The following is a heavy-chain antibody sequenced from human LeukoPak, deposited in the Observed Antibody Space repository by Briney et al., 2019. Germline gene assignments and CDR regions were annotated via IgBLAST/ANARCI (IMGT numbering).Heavy chain of an antibody. Sequence: GASVKVSCKASGGTFSSYAISWVRQAPGQGLEWMGGIIPIFGTANYAQKFQGRDTITTDESTSTAYMELSSLRSEDTAVYYCARAHGSDKGVLDYWGQGTLVTVSS. V-gene: IGHV1-69*05. J-gene: IGHJ4*02. D-gene: IGHD5-24*01. CDR2: IIPIFGTA. CDR1: GGTFSSYA. CDR3: ARAHGSDKGVLDY.